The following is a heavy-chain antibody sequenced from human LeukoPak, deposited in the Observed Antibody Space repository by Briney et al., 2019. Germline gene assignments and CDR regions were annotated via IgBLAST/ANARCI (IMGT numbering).Heavy chain of an antibody. CDR3: ARETAYYYGSSGYCLDY. J-gene: IGHJ4*02. V-gene: IGHV3-48*02. CDR1: GFTFSDYS. CDR2: ISSSSSTV. Sequence: GGSLRLSCAASGFTFSDYSMNWVRQAPGKGLEWVSYISSSSSTVYYADSVKGRFTISRDDAKNSLYLQMNSLRDEDTAVYYCARETAYYYGSSGYCLDYWGQGTLVTVSS. D-gene: IGHD3-22*01.